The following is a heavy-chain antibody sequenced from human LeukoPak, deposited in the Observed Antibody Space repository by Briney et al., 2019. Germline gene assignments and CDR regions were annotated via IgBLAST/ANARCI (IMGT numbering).Heavy chain of an antibody. CDR1: GFTFSNFG. J-gene: IGHJ5*01. D-gene: IGHD6-6*01. V-gene: IGHV3-23*01. CDR3: AKGLGEFASAPDS. CDR2: IFGNGVTT. Sequence: GGSLRLSCAASGFTFSNFGMSWVRQAPGKGLEWVSAIFGNGVTTYHADSVKGRFIISRDNSQNRLFLQVNSLRVEDTAVYYCAKGLGEFASAPDSWGQGTLVTVSS.